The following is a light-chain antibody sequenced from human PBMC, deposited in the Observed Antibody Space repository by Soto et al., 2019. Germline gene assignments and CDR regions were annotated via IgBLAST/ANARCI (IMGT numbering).Light chain of an antibody. Sequence: EIVMTQSPATLSVSPGERVTLSCRASQSVSTTLAWYQQKPGQAPRLLIYEASSRATGIPDRFSGSGSGTDFTLTISRLEPEDFAVYYCQQYGSSPGTFGQGTKV. CDR2: EAS. CDR1: QSVSTT. CDR3: QQYGSSPGT. V-gene: IGKV3-20*01. J-gene: IGKJ1*01.